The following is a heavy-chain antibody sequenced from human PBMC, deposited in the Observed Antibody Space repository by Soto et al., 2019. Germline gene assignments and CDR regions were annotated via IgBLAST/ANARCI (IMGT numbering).Heavy chain of an antibody. Sequence: SETLSLTCAVYGGSFSGYYWGWFRQPPGKGLEWIGEVKHSGNINYNPSLKTRLTVSVDTSKNQFSLKLSSMTAADTAMYYCARGSHFDFSSGYADSFDVCGQGPMVTV. CDR3: ARGSHFDFSSGYADSFDV. CDR1: GGSFSGYY. V-gene: IGHV4-34*01. D-gene: IGHD3-3*01. J-gene: IGHJ3*01. CDR2: VKHSGNI.